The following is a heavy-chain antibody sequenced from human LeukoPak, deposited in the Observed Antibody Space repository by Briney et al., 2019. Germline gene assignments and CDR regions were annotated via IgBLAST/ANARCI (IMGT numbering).Heavy chain of an antibody. CDR2: INSGGSET. CDR1: GFMFGTFW. V-gene: IGHV3-74*01. D-gene: IGHD6-19*01. J-gene: IGHJ6*02. Sequence: GGSLRLSCAASGFMFGTFWMHWVRQTPGKGLLWVSRINSGGSETTYADSVKGRFTISRDNAKNTLYLQMSSLRVDDTAVYYCAGGLLEAQGWLQWLGTVYSMDVWGQGTPVTVSS. CDR3: AGGLLEAQGWLQWLGTVYSMDV.